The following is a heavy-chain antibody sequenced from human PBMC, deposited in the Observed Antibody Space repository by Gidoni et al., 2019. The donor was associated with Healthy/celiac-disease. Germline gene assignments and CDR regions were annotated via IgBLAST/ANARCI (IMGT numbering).Heavy chain of an antibody. V-gene: IGHV4-34*01. Sequence: QVQLQQWGAGLLKPSETLSLTCAVYGGSFSGYYWSWTRQPPGKGLEGIGEINHSGSTNYNPSLKSRVTISVDTSKNQFSLKLSSVTAADTAVYYCAYGGYDSAFDYWGQGTLFTVSS. CDR2: INHSGST. J-gene: IGHJ4*02. CDR3: AYGGYDSAFDY. CDR1: GGSFSGYY. D-gene: IGHD4-17*01.